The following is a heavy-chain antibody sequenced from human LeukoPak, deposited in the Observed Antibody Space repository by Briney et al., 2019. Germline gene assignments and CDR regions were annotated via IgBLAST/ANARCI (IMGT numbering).Heavy chain of an antibody. Sequence: GGSLRLSCAGSGFTFSNAWLNWVRQAPGKGLEWVGRIKSKTDGGTTDYAAPVKGRFTISRDDSKNTLYLQMNSLKTEDTAVYYCSTDGVGSTPYYFHYWGQGTLVTVSS. CDR2: IKSKTDGGTT. D-gene: IGHD1-26*01. CDR3: STDGVGSTPYYFHY. J-gene: IGHJ4*02. CDR1: GFTFSNAW. V-gene: IGHV3-15*07.